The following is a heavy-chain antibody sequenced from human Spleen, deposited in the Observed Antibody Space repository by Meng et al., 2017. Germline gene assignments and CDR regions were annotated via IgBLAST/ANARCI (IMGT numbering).Heavy chain of an antibody. CDR2: ISGSGGST. CDR1: GFTFSSYA. V-gene: IGHV3-23*01. D-gene: IGHD3-3*01. Sequence: GESLKISCAASGFTFSSYAMSWARQAPGKGLEWVSAISGSGGSTYYADSVKGRFTISRDNSKNTLYLQMNSLRAEDTAVYYCAKEAAYDSWSGYYWATAPFDYWGQGTLVTVSS. J-gene: IGHJ4*02. CDR3: AKEAAYDSWSGYYWATAPFDY.